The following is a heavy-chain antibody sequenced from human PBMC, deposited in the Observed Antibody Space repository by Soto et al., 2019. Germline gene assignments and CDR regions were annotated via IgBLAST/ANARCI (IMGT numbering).Heavy chain of an antibody. CDR2: IYYSGSS. V-gene: IGHV4-59*01. CDR3: ARAYGGFDNGLDV. Sequence: SETLSLTCTVSGDSIRSYYWTWFRQRPGKGLGLIGYIYYSGSSRYNPTLKSRVTISVDMSKNHFSVKLSSVIAADTAVYYFARAYGGFDNGLDVWGQGTAVTVSS. J-gene: IGHJ6*02. CDR1: GDSIRSYY. D-gene: IGHD5-12*01.